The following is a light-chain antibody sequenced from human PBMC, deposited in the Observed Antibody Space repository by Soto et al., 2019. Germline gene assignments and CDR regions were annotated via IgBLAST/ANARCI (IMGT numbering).Light chain of an antibody. CDR3: QQYGSSPLP. CDR1: QSVSSSY. CDR2: DAY. Sequence: EIVLTQSQATLSLSPGERATLSCGASQSVSSSYLAWYQQKPGLAPRLLMYDAYTRATGIPDRFSGSGSGTDFTLTISRLEPEDFAFYYCQQYGSSPLPFGGGTKVEIK. V-gene: IGKV3D-20*01. J-gene: IGKJ4*01.